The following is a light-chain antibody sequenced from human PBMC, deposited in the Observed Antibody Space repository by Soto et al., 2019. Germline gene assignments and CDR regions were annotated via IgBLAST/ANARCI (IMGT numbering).Light chain of an antibody. V-gene: IGKV3D-20*02. CDR1: QSVSSSY. Sequence: EIVLTQSPGTLSLSPGERATLSCRASQSVSSSYLAWYQQKPGQAPRLLIYDAYNRATGIPPRFSGSGSGTDFTLTISSLEPEDFAVYYCHQRQYWPPITFGQGTRLEIK. CDR3: HQRQYWPPIT. CDR2: DAY. J-gene: IGKJ5*01.